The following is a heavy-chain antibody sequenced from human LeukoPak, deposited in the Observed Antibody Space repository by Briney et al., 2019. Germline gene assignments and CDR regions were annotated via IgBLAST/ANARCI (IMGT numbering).Heavy chain of an antibody. CDR2: VDPTDSDV. D-gene: IGHD6-13*01. Sequence: GESLRISCKGSGFXFNTYWIGWVRQMPRKGLEWRGIVDPTDSDVDYSPSFQGHVTISSDTSTSTVYLQWSSLKASDTAVYYCARRARYHSSFPLDFWGQGTQVIVSS. V-gene: IGHV5-10-1*01. J-gene: IGHJ4*02. CDR3: ARRARYHSSFPLDF. CDR1: GFXFNTYW.